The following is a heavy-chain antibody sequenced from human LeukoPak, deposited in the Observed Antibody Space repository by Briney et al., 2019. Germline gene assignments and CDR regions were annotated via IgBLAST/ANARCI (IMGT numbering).Heavy chain of an antibody. CDR2: IYTSGST. CDR3: ARVDGSCSGGSCPSGNWFDP. J-gene: IGHJ5*02. V-gene: IGHV4-61*02. D-gene: IGHD2-15*01. CDR1: GGSISSGSYY. Sequence: SETLSLTCTVSGGSISSGSYYWSWIRQPAGKGLEWIGRIYTSGSTNYNPSLKSRVTISVDTSKNQFPLKLSTVTAADTAVYFCARVDGSCSGGSCPSGNWFDPWGQGTLVTVSS.